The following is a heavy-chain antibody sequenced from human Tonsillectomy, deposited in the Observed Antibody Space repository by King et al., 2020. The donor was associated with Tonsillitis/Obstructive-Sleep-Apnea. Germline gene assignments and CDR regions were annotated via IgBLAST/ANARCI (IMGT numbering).Heavy chain of an antibody. J-gene: IGHJ4*02. V-gene: IGHV3-9*01. D-gene: IGHD2/OR15-2a*01. CDR3: AKDVNVRGLQTSIDY. Sequence: VQLVESGGGLVQPGRSLRLSCAASGVIFDDYVMHWVRQVPGKGLEWVSGISWNSSSVAYADSVKGRFTISRDNAKNSLYLQMNSLRPEDTALYYCAKDVNVRGLQTSIDYWGQGTLVTVSS. CDR2: ISWNSSSV. CDR1: GVIFDDYV.